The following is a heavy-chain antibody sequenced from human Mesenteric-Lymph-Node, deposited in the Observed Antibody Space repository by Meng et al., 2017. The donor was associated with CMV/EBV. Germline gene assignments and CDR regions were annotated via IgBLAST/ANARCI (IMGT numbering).Heavy chain of an antibody. Sequence: QITLKESGPTLVRPTETLTLTCTFSGFSLSTSGVGVGWIRQPPGKALEWLALIYWDDDKRYSPFLNSRLKITKDTSKNQVVLTMTKVDPADTATYYCAHRQSARFLEWLPFDYWGQGTLVTVSS. CDR2: IYWDDDK. CDR3: AHRQSARFLEWLPFDY. V-gene: IGHV2-5*02. J-gene: IGHJ4*02. D-gene: IGHD3-3*01. CDR1: GFSLSTSGVG.